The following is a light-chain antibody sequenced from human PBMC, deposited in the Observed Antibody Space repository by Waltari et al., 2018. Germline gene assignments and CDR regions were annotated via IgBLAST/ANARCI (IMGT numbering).Light chain of an antibody. CDR3: QQYDGSVLT. CDR2: GAS. J-gene: IGKJ4*01. CDR1: NMGTAGL. V-gene: IGKV3-20*01. Sequence: RAGNMGTAGLLTWYQQQPGQAPRLLIYGASTWAPGIPDRFSGSGFGTDFTLTISRLEPEDSAGYYCQQYDGSVLTFGGGTKVEIK.